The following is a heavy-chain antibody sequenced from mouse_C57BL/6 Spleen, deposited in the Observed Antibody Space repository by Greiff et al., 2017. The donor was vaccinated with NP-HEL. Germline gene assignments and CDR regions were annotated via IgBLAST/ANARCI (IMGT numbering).Heavy chain of an antibody. CDR2: IHPNSGST. V-gene: IGHV1-64*01. Sequence: QVQLQQPGAELVKPGASVKLSCKASGYTFTSYWMHWVKQRPGQGLEWIGMIHPNSGSTNYNEKFKSKATLTVDKSSSTAYMQLSSLTSEDSAVYYCAREYYGSSPLAMDYWGQGTSVTVSS. CDR3: AREYYGSSPLAMDY. J-gene: IGHJ4*01. D-gene: IGHD1-1*01. CDR1: GYTFTSYW.